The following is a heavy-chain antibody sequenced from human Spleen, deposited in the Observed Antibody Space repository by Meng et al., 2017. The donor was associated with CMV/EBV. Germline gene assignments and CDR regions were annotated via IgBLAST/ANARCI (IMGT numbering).Heavy chain of an antibody. V-gene: IGHV3-11*01. Sequence: GESLKISCEVSGFTFGDSYMAWIRQAPGKGLEWISYFSPGGTSTQYADSVKGRFTISRDNNRNSLSLQMNSLRAEDTAVYYCATYRSDITIQPKKVYCFDLWGQGTLVTVSS. CDR2: FSPGGTST. CDR3: ATYRSDITIQPKKVYCFDL. D-gene: IGHD2-8*01. J-gene: IGHJ4*02. CDR1: GFTFGDSY.